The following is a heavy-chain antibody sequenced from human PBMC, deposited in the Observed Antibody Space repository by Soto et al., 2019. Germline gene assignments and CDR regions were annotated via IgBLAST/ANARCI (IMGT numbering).Heavy chain of an antibody. Sequence: SGPTLVNPTQTLTLTCTFSGFSLSTSGVGVGWIRQPPGKALEWLALIYWDDDKRYSPSLKSRLTITKDTSKNQVVLTMTNMDPVDTATYYCAHTKSFTPIGPASGSSPEYFQHWGQGTLVTVSS. CDR3: AHTKSFTPIGPASGSSPEYFQH. CDR1: GFSLSTSGVG. CDR2: IYWDDDK. V-gene: IGHV2-5*02. J-gene: IGHJ1*01. D-gene: IGHD6-6*01.